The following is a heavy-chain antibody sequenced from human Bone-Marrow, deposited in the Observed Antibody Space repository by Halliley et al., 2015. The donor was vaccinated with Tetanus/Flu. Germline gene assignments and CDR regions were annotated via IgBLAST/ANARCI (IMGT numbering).Heavy chain of an antibody. CDR1: GFTFSDSY. D-gene: IGHD2-2*01. V-gene: IGHV3-11*01. Sequence: LSLTCAVSGFTFSDSYMGWIRQAPGKGLEWVSYITTSGSHKYYGDSVRGRFTISRDNVRDSLYLQMISLRVEDAAVYYCARLIGTSYFFALDVWGQGTTVPVS. CDR3: ARLIGTSYFFALDV. J-gene: IGHJ6*02. CDR2: ITTSGSHK.